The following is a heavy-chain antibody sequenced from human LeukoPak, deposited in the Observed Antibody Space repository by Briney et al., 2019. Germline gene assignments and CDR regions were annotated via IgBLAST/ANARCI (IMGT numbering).Heavy chain of an antibody. Sequence: WASVKVSCKASGYTFTSYYMHWVRQAPGQGLEWMGIINPSGGSTSYAQKFQGRVTMTRDTSTSTVYMELSSLRSEDTAVYYCARDAVVVAALSAFDIWGQGTMVTVSS. V-gene: IGHV1-46*01. CDR3: ARDAVVVAALSAFDI. J-gene: IGHJ3*02. D-gene: IGHD2-15*01. CDR1: GYTFTSYY. CDR2: INPSGGST.